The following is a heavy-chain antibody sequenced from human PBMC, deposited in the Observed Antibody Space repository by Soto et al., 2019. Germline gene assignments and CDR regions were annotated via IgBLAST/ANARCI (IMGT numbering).Heavy chain of an antibody. D-gene: IGHD4-4*01. CDR2: IYYSGST. Sequence: QVQLQESGPGLVKPSETLSLTCTVSGGSISSYYWSWIRQPPGKGLEWIGYIYYSGSTNYNPSLKSRVTISVDTSKNQFSLKLSSVTAADTAVYYCAREGYSNYPHYYYYGMDVWGQGTTVTVSS. CDR1: GGSISSYY. CDR3: AREGYSNYPHYYYYGMDV. J-gene: IGHJ6*02. V-gene: IGHV4-59*01.